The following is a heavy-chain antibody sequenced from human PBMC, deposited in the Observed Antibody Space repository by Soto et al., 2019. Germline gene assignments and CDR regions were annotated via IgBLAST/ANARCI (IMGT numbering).Heavy chain of an antibody. CDR2: IIPIFGTA. V-gene: IGHV1-69*06. CDR1: GGTFSSYA. CDR3: ARVWYQLLVWGWFDP. J-gene: IGHJ5*02. Sequence: QVQLVQSGAEVKKPGSSVKVSCKASGGTFSSYAISWVRQAPGQGLEWMGGIIPIFGTANYAQKFQGRVTITADKSTSTAYMELSSLRSEDTAMYYCARVWYQLLVWGWFDPWGQGTLVTFSS. D-gene: IGHD2-2*01.